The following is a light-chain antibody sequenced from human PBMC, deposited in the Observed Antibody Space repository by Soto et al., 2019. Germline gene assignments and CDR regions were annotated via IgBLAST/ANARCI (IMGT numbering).Light chain of an antibody. CDR2: AAS. CDR3: QQLNSYPIN. J-gene: IGKJ5*01. V-gene: IGKV1-9*01. CDR1: QDISNY. Sequence: DIQMTQSPSSLSASVGDRVTITCQASQDISNYLNWYQQKPGKAPKLLIYAASTLQSGVPSRFSGSGSGTEFTLTISSLQPEDFATYYCQQLNSYPINFGQGTRLEIK.